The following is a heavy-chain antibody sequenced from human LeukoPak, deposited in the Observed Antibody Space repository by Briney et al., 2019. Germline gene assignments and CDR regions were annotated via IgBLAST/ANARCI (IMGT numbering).Heavy chain of an antibody. CDR3: ARERKLVGATVYYFDY. CDR1: GYTFTGYY. V-gene: IGHV1-2*02. Sequence: ASVKVSCKASGYTFTGYYMHWVRQAHGQGLEWMGWIDPNSGGTNYAQKFQGRVTMTRDTSISTAYMELSRLRSDDTAVYYCARERKLVGATVYYFDYWGQGTLVTVSS. J-gene: IGHJ4*02. CDR2: IDPNSGGT. D-gene: IGHD1-26*01.